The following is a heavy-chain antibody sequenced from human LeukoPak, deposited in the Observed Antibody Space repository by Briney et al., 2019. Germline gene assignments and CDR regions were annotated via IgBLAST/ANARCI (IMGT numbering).Heavy chain of an antibody. CDR1: GYTLTELS. J-gene: IGHJ4*02. CDR3: VTDRFGELPYYFDY. CDR2: FDPEDGET. V-gene: IGHV1-24*01. Sequence: ASVKVSCEVSGYTLTELSMHQVRQAPGKGLEWMGGFDPEDGETIYAQKFQGRVTMTEDTSTDTAYMELSSLRSEDTAVYYCVTDRFGELPYYFDYWGQGTLVTVSS. D-gene: IGHD3-10*01.